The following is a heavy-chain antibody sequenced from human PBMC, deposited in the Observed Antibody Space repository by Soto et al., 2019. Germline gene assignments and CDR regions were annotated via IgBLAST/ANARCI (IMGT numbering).Heavy chain of an antibody. D-gene: IGHD6-13*01. CDR2: IYYSGST. J-gene: IGHJ3*02. CDR3: SSTALRISADGIGAFDI. CDR1: GGSISSGGYY. Sequence: SETLSLTCTVSGGSISSGGYYWSWIRQHPGKGLEWIGYIYYSGSTYYNPSLKSRVTISVDTSKNQLSLKLSSVTAADTAVYYCSSTALRISADGIGAFDIWGQGTLVTVSS. V-gene: IGHV4-31*03.